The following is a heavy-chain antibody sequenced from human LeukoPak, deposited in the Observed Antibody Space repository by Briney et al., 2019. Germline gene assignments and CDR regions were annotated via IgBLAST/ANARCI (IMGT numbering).Heavy chain of an antibody. D-gene: IGHD3-10*01. J-gene: IGHJ6*02. V-gene: IGHV3-30*18. CDR2: TSYDGRNK. CDR1: GFTFDDYA. CDR3: AKTRADYYGSGSHYYYGMDV. Sequence: GSLRLSCAASGFTFDDYAMHWVRQAPGKGLEWVAVTSYDGRNKYYADSVKGRFTISRDNSKSTLFLVMNSLRAEDTAVYYCAKTRADYYGSGSHYYYGMDVWGQGTTVTVSS.